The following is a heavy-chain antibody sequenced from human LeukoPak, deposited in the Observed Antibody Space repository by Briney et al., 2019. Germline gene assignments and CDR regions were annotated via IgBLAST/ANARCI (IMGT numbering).Heavy chain of an antibody. J-gene: IGHJ4*02. D-gene: IGHD3-10*01. Sequence: GASVKVSCKASGYTFTSYYMHWVRQAPGKGLEWMGGFDPEDGETIYAQKFQGRVTMTEDTSTDTAYMELSSLRSEDTAVYYCATASSGSGSWGQGTRVTVSS. CDR2: FDPEDGET. V-gene: IGHV1-24*01. CDR1: GYTFTSYY. CDR3: ATASSGSGS.